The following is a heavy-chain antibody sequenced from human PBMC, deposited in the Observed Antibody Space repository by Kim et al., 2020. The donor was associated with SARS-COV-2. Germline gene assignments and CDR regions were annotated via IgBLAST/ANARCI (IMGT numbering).Heavy chain of an antibody. D-gene: IGHD3-10*01. CDR1: GFTFSNAW. CDR2: IKSKTDGGTT. Sequence: GGSLRLSCAASGFTFSNAWMSWVRQAPGKGLEWVGRIKSKTDGGTTDYAAPVKGRFTISRDDSKNTLYLQMNSLKTEDTAVYYCTTAYPTTMVRGVIIDFDYWGQGTLVTVSS. CDR3: TTAYPTTMVRGVIIDFDY. V-gene: IGHV3-15*01. J-gene: IGHJ4*02.